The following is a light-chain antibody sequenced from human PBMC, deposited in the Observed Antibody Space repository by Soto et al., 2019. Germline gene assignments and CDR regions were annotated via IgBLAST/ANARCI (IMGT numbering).Light chain of an antibody. CDR1: QSVFNNN. CDR2: GAS. Sequence: EIVLTQSPGTLSLSPGERATLSCRASQSVFNNNLAWYQQKPGQALRLLMFGASSSATGIPDRFSGSGSGTDFTLTISRLEPEDFAIYHCQQYGGSPRTFGQGTKLEIK. V-gene: IGKV3-20*01. J-gene: IGKJ2*01. CDR3: QQYGGSPRT.